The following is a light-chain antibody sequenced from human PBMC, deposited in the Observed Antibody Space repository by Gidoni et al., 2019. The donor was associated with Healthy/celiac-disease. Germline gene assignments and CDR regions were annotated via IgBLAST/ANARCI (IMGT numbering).Light chain of an antibody. CDR1: SSNIGAGYD. CDR2: GNS. CDR3: QSYDSSLSGSVV. Sequence: QSVLTQPPSVSGAPGQRVTISCTGSSSNIGAGYDVHWYQQLPGTAPKLLIYGNSNRPSGVPDRFSGSKSGTSASLAITGLQAEDEADYYCQSYDSSLSGSVVFGGGTNLTVL. J-gene: IGLJ2*01. V-gene: IGLV1-40*01.